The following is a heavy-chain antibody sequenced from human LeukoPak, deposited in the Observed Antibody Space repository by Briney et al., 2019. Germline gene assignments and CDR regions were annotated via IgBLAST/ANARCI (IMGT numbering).Heavy chain of an antibody. J-gene: IGHJ6*02. CDR1: GFTFSSYA. V-gene: IGHV3-7*01. CDR3: AKSVKPYYYYGMDV. D-gene: IGHD3-22*01. CDR2: IKQDGSEK. Sequence: PGGSLRLSCAASGFTFSSYAMSWVRQAPGKGLEWVANIKQDGSEKNYVDSVKGRFTISRDNAKNSLYLQMNSLRAEDTAVYHCAKSVKPYYYYGMDVWGQGTTVTVSS.